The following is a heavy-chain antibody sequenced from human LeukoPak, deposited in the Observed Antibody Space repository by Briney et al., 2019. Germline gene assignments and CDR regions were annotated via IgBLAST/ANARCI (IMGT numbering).Heavy chain of an antibody. D-gene: IGHD4-11*01. CDR2: ISWNSGSI. CDR3: AKGPPYSSYYYYYYMDV. CDR1: GFTFDDYA. Sequence: GRSLRLSCAASGFTFDDYAMHWVRQAPGKGPEWVSGISWNSGSIGYADSVKGRFTISRDNAKNSLYLQMNSLRAEDTALYYCAKGPPYSSYYYYYYMDVWGKGTTVTVSS. J-gene: IGHJ6*03. V-gene: IGHV3-9*01.